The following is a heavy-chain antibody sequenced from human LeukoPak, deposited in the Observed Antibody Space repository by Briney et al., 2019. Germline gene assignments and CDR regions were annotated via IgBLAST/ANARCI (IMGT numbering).Heavy chain of an antibody. J-gene: IGHJ4*02. D-gene: IGHD6-13*01. CDR3: ARVTGYVMEDYFDY. CDR1: GYSISSGYY. CDR2: IYHSGST. V-gene: IGHV4-38-2*02. Sequence: SETLSLTCTVSGYSISSGYYWGWIRQPPGKGLEWIGSIYHSGSTYYNPSLKSRVTISVDTSKNQFSLKLSSVTAADTAVYYCARVTGYVMEDYFDYWGQGTLVTVSS.